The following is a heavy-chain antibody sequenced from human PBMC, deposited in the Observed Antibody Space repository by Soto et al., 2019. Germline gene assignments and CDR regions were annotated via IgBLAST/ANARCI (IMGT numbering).Heavy chain of an antibody. Sequence: QVQLVESGGGVVQPGGSLRLSCKASGFTFPTFGIHWVRQAQGKGLEWVALISYDGDYKYYSESVKGRFTISRDNYKNTRSLQMNSLKAEDTAVYYCAKDLQAYGDYNYYYYGMDVRGQWTTVSVSS. J-gene: IGHJ6*02. CDR1: GFTFPTFG. D-gene: IGHD4-17*01. CDR2: ISYDGDYK. CDR3: AKDLQAYGDYNYYYYGMDV. V-gene: IGHV3-30*18.